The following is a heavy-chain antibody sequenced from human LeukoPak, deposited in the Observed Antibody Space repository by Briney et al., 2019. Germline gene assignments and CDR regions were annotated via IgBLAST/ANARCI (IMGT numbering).Heavy chain of an antibody. D-gene: IGHD3-9*01. CDR1: GASISNYY. CDR2: IYYREST. J-gene: IGHJ4*02. V-gene: IGHV4-59*08. Sequence: SETLSLTCTVSGASISNYYWNWLRQPPARGLEWIGYIYYRESTNYNPSLKSRVTISVDTSKNQFSLKLSSVTAADTAVYCCARYYDILTGPIYYFDYWGQGTLVTVSS. CDR3: ARYYDILTGPIYYFDY.